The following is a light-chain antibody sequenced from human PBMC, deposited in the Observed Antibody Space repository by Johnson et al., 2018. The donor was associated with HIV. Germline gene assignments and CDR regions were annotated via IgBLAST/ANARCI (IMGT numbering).Light chain of an antibody. Sequence: QSVLTKPPSVSAAPGQKVTISCSGSSSNIGRNYVSWYQQLPGTAPKLLIFDNNKRPSGIPDRFSASKSGTSATLGITGLQTGDEADYYCGTWDSSLTIGGVFRSGPKGTVL. V-gene: IGLV1-51*01. J-gene: IGLJ1*01. CDR1: SSNIGRNY. CDR3: GTWDSSLTIGGV. CDR2: DNN.